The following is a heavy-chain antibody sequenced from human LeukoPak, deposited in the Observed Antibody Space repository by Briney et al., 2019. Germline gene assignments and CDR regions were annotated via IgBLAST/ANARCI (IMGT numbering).Heavy chain of an antibody. V-gene: IGHV3-74*01. CDR3: AREGTYYDFWSGLHPDYYGMDV. CDR2: INSDGSST. D-gene: IGHD3-3*01. J-gene: IGHJ6*02. CDR1: GFTFSSYW. Sequence: GGSLRLSCAASGFTFSSYWMHWVRQAPGKGLVWVSRINSDGSSTSYADSVKGRFTISRDNAKNTLYLQMNSLRAEDTAVYYCAREGTYYDFWSGLHPDYYGMDVWGQGTTVTVSS.